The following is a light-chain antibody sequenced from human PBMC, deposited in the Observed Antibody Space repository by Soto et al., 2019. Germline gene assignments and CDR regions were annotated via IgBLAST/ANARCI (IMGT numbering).Light chain of an antibody. V-gene: IGLV2-11*01. CDR1: SSDVGGYNY. CDR3: CSYAGSYIP. CDR2: DVS. J-gene: IGLJ1*01. Sequence: QSALTQPRSVSGSPGQSVTISCTGTSSDVGGYNYVSWYQQHPGKAPKLMIYDVSKRPSGVPDRFSGSKSGNTASLTISGLQAEDGADYYCCSYAGSYIPFGTGTKVTVL.